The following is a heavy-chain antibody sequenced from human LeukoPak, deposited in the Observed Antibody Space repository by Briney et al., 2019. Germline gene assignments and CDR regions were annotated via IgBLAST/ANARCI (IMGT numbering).Heavy chain of an antibody. CDR1: GFTFSSHW. D-gene: IGHD4-17*01. CDR3: ATAYGDYRPLY. Sequence: PGGSLRLSCAASGFTFSSHWMHWVRQAPGKGLEWVAMISYDGSNKYYADSVKGRITISRDNSNNTLYLQVNSLRAEDTAVYYCATAYGDYRPLYWGQGTLVTVSS. CDR2: ISYDGSNK. V-gene: IGHV3-30-3*01. J-gene: IGHJ4*02.